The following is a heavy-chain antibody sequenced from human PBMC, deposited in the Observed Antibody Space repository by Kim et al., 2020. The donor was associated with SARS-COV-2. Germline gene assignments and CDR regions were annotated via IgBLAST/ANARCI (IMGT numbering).Heavy chain of an antibody. V-gene: IGHV3-9*01. J-gene: IGHJ6*02. CDR3: AKAIARVRLGCMGV. Sequence: GGSLRLSCAASGFTFDDYAMHWVRQAPGKGLEWVSGISWNSGSIGYADSVKGRFTISRDNAKNSLYLQMNSLRAEDTALYYCAKAIARVRLGCMGVWGQG. CDR2: ISWNSGSI. CDR1: GFTFDDYA. D-gene: IGHD3-16*01.